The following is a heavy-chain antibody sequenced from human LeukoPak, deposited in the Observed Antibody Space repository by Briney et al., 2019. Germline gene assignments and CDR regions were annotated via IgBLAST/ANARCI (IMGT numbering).Heavy chain of an antibody. CDR1: GFTFSTFW. Sequence: GGSLRLSCAASGFTFSTFWMGWVRQVPGKGLEWVSAISGSGGSTYYADSVKGRFTISRDNSKNTLYLQMNSLRAEDTAVYYCAKDHGSGSYYRVFDYWGQGTLVTVSS. CDR2: ISGSGGST. D-gene: IGHD3-10*01. CDR3: AKDHGSGSYYRVFDY. V-gene: IGHV3-23*01. J-gene: IGHJ4*02.